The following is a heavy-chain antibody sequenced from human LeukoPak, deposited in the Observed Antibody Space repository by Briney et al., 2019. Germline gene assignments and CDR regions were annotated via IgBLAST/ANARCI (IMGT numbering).Heavy chain of an antibody. V-gene: IGHV3-23*01. CDR1: GFTFSSYA. J-gene: IGHJ4*02. CDR3: AKVTVGGRTFYYFDY. D-gene: IGHD4-23*01. Sequence: GASLRLSCAASGFTFSSYAMSWVRQAPGKGLELFSAISGSGGTTYYADSEKGRFIFSRDNSTKTLYLQMNGLRAEDTAVYYCAKVTVGGRTFYYFDYWGQGTLVTVSS. CDR2: ISGSGGTT.